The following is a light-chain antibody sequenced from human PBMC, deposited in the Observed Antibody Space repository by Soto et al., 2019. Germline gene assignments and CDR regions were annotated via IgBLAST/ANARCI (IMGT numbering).Light chain of an antibody. V-gene: IGKV3-20*01. CDR3: QHYNSYSEA. CDR1: QSVRNNN. J-gene: IGKJ1*01. Sequence: EIVLAQSPGTLSLSPGERATLSCRASQSVRNNNLNWYQQKAGQAPRLLIYGASIRATGIPDRFSGSGSGTDFTLTISSLPPDDFATYYCQHYNSYSEAFGQGTKVDIK. CDR2: GAS.